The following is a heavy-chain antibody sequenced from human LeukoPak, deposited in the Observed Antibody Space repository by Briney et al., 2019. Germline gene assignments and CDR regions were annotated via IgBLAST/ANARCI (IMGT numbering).Heavy chain of an antibody. CDR3: ARAQQVPHYFYSALDV. CDR2: ISGSLKYI. Sequence: GGSLRLSCAASGFTFSTYTMNWVRQAPGKGLEWVSAISGSLKYIYYADSVMGRFTISRDNAQNSLYLQLNSLRPDDTAIYYCARAQQVPHYFYSALDVWGQRTTVTVSS. CDR1: GFTFSTYT. V-gene: IGHV3-21*01. J-gene: IGHJ6*02. D-gene: IGHD6-13*01.